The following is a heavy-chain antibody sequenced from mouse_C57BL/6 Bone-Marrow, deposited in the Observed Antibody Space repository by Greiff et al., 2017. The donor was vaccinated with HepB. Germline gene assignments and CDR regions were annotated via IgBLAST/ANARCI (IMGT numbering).Heavy chain of an antibody. CDR3: AREYYDDAMDY. Sequence: VQLQQPGAELVKPGASVKMSCKASGYTFTSYWITWVKQRPGQGLEWIGDIYPGSGSTNYNEKFKSKATLTVDTSSGTAYMQLSSLTSEDSAVYYCAREYYDDAMDYWGQGTSVTVSS. CDR1: GYTFTSYW. J-gene: IGHJ4*01. CDR2: IYPGSGST. D-gene: IGHD2-4*01. V-gene: IGHV1-55*01.